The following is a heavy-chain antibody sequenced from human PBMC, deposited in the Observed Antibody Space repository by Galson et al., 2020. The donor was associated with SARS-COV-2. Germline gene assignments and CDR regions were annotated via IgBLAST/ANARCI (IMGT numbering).Heavy chain of an antibody. Sequence: ASVKVSCKVSGYTLTELSMHWVRQAPGKGLEWMGGFDPEDGETIYAQKFQGRVTMTEDTSTDTAYMELSSLRSEDTAAYYCATGTIFGVVSWFDPWGQGTLVTVSS. D-gene: IGHD3-3*01. CDR3: ATGTIFGVVSWFDP. V-gene: IGHV1-24*01. CDR1: GYTLTELS. CDR2: FDPEDGET. J-gene: IGHJ5*02.